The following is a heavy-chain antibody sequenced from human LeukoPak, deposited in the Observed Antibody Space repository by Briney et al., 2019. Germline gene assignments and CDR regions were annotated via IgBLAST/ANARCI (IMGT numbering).Heavy chain of an antibody. Sequence: PGGSLRLSCAASGFTFSSYAMHWVRQAPGKGLEWVAVISYDGSNKYYADSVKGRFTISRDNAKNSLYLQMNSLRAEDTAVYYCARDVRYCSGGSCPADWGQGTLVTVSS. CDR1: GFTFSSYA. D-gene: IGHD2-15*01. J-gene: IGHJ4*02. CDR2: ISYDGSNK. CDR3: ARDVRYCSGGSCPAD. V-gene: IGHV3-30-3*01.